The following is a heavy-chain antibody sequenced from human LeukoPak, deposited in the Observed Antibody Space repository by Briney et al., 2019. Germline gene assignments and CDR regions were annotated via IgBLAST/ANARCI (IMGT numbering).Heavy chain of an antibody. J-gene: IGHJ4*02. Sequence: ASVKVSCKASGYTFTCYDINWVRQATGQGLEWMGWMNPNSGNTGYAQKFQGRVTMTRNTSISTAYMELSSLRSEDTAVYYCARAAMARSYDFWSGYFDYWGQGTLVTVSS. V-gene: IGHV1-8*01. CDR3: ARAAMARSYDFWSGYFDY. D-gene: IGHD3-3*01. CDR1: GYTFTCYD. CDR2: MNPNSGNT.